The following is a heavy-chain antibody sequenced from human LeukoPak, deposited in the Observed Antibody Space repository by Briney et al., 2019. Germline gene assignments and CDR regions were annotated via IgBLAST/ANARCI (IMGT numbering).Heavy chain of an antibody. Sequence: SGTLSLTCTVSGGSINSGTYYWSWIRQPAGKGLVWIVRIYTSGSTNYNPSLKSRVTMSVDTSKNQYPLKLSSVTAADTAVYYWARWTTVTRAFDYWGQGTLVTVSS. CDR3: ARWTTVTRAFDY. J-gene: IGHJ4*02. CDR1: GGSINSGTYY. CDR2: IYTSGST. V-gene: IGHV4-61*02. D-gene: IGHD4-17*01.